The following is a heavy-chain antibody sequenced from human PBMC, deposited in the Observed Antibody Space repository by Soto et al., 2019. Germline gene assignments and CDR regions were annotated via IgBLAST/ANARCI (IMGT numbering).Heavy chain of an antibody. CDR2: ITVGTGNT. J-gene: IGHJ4*02. D-gene: IGHD3-22*01. CDR1: GFIFTSSS. V-gene: IGHV1-58*01. CDR3: AAGDSSGYYGG. Sequence: SVKVSCKASGFIFTSSSVQWARQARGQRLEWIGWITVGTGNTNYAQKFQERVTITRDMSTSTAYMELSNLRSEDTAIYYCAAGDSSGYYGGWGQGTQVTVS.